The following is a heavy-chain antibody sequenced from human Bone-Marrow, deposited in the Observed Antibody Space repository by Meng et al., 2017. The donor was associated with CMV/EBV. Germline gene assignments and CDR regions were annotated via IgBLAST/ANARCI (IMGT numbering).Heavy chain of an antibody. J-gene: IGHJ5*02. CDR1: GYTFTSYG. Sequence: ASVKVSCKASGYTFTSYGISWVRQAPGQGLEWMGWISAYNGNTNYAQKLQGRVTMTTETSTSTAYMELSSLRSEDTAVYYCARGPRTRPPGNWFDPWGQGTLVTVSS. CDR2: ISAYNGNT. CDR3: ARGPRTRPPGNWFDP. V-gene: IGHV1-18*01.